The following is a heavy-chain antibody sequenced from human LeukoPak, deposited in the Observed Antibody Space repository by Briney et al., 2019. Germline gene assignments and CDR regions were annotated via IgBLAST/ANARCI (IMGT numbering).Heavy chain of an antibody. J-gene: IGHJ4*02. Sequence: GGSLRLSCAASGFTFSSYGMHWVRQAPGKGLEWVAFIRYDGSNKYYADSVKGRFTISRDNSKNTLYLQMNSLRAEDTAVYYCAAKGSGYTGIYVFAHWGQGTLVTVSS. D-gene: IGHD1-26*01. CDR2: IRYDGSNK. CDR1: GFTFSSYG. V-gene: IGHV3-30*02. CDR3: AAKGSGYTGIYVFAH.